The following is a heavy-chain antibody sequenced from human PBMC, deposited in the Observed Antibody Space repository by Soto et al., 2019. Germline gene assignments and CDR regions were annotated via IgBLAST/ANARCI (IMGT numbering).Heavy chain of an antibody. CDR1: GGCISSYY. J-gene: IGHJ4*02. D-gene: IGHD3-9*01. V-gene: IGHV4-4*07. Sequence: SETLSLTCTVSGGCISSYYWSWIRQPAGKGLEWIGRIYTSGSTNYNPSLKSRVTMSVDTSKKQFSLKLSSVTAADTAVYYCARDLYDILTGYYHGYYFDYWGQGTLVTVSS. CDR3: ARDLYDILTGYYHGYYFDY. CDR2: IYTSGST.